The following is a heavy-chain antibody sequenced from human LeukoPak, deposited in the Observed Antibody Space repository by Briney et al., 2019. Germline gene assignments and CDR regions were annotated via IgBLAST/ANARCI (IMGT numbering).Heavy chain of an antibody. V-gene: IGHV4-34*01. CDR3: ARTMATITPAHFDY. D-gene: IGHD5-24*01. J-gene: IGHJ4*02. Sequence: PGGSLRLSCAASGFTFSSYSMNWVRQAPGKGLEWIGEINHSGSTNYNPSLKSRVTISVDTSKNQFSLKLSSVTAADTAVYYCARTMATITPAHFDYWGQGTLVTVSS. CDR1: GFTFSSYS. CDR2: INHSGST.